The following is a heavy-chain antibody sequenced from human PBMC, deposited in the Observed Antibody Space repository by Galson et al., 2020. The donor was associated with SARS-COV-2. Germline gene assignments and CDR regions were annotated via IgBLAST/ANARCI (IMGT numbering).Heavy chain of an antibody. Sequence: GGSLRLSCAASGFTFSSYAMHWVRQAPGKGLEWVAVISYDGSNKYYADSVKGRFTISRDNSKNTLYLQMNSLRAEDTAVYYCARAFGVVTHGGSYFDYWGQGTLVTVSS. CDR3: ARAFGVVTHGGSYFDY. D-gene: IGHD3-3*01. V-gene: IGHV3-30-3*01. CDR1: GFTFSSYA. J-gene: IGHJ4*02. CDR2: ISYDGSNK.